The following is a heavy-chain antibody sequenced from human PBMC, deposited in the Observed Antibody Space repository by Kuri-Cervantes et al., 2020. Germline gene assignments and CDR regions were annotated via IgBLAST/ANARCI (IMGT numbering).Heavy chain of an antibody. V-gene: IGHV3-30-3*01. D-gene: IGHD3-10*01. CDR2: ISYDGSNK. Sequence: GGSLRLSCAASGFTFSSYAMHWVRQAPGKGLEWVAVISYDGSNKYYADSVKGRFTISRDNSKNSLYLQMNSLRDEDTAVYYRARRRLGALGWFDPWGQGTQVTVSS. J-gene: IGHJ5*02. CDR3: ARRRLGALGWFDP. CDR1: GFTFSSYA.